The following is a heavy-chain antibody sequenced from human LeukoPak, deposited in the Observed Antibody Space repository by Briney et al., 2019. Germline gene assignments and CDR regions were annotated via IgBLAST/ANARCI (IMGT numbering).Heavy chain of an antibody. CDR1: SGSISYYY. J-gene: IGHJ5*02. CDR2: IYYSGST. Sequence: SETLSLTCTVSSGSISYYYWGWIRQPPGKGLEWIGSIYYSGSTYYNPSLKSRVTISVDTSKNQFSLKLSSVTAADTAVYYCARGLVVPAAARNWFDPWGQGTLVTVSS. CDR3: ARGLVVPAAARNWFDP. D-gene: IGHD2-2*01. V-gene: IGHV4-39*07.